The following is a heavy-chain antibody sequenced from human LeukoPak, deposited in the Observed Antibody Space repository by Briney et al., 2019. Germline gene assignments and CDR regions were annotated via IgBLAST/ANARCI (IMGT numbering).Heavy chain of an antibody. CDR3: ARGIIGEQLVWRYYYYMDV. V-gene: IGHV3-48*01. Sequence: GGSLRLSCAASGFTFSSYSMNWVRQAPGKGREWVSYISSSSSTIYCADSVKGRFTISRDNAKNSLYLQMNSLRAEDTAVYYCARGIIGEQLVWRYYYYMDVWGKGTTVTVSS. CDR1: GFTFSSYS. CDR2: ISSSSSTI. J-gene: IGHJ6*03. D-gene: IGHD6-6*01.